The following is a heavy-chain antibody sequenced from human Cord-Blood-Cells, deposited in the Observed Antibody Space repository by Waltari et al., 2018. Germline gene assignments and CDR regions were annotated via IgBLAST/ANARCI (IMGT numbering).Heavy chain of an antibody. V-gene: IGHV3-7*04. D-gene: IGHD5-18*01. CDR1: GFTFRSYL. CDR3: ARGGDTAIFDY. CDR2: IKQDGSEK. Sequence: EVQLVESGGGLVQPGGSLRLSCAASGFTFRSYLLSWVGQAPGKGLEGVANIKQDGSEKYYVDSVKGRCTISRDNAKNSLYLQMNSLRAEDTAVYYCARGGDTAIFDYWGQGTLVTVSS. J-gene: IGHJ4*02.